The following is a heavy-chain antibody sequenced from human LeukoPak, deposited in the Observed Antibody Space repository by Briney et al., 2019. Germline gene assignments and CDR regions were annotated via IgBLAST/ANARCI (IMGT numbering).Heavy chain of an antibody. CDR1: GFTFSNYE. CDR3: ATSRGSWPDYFDY. Sequence: GGSLRLSCAASGFTFSNYEMHWVRQAPGKGLDWVSYISTSGSTIYYADSVKGRFTISRDNAKSSLYLQMNSLRAEDTAVYYCATSRGSWPDYFDYWGQGTLVTVSS. CDR2: ISTSGSTI. D-gene: IGHD6-13*01. J-gene: IGHJ4*02. V-gene: IGHV3-48*03.